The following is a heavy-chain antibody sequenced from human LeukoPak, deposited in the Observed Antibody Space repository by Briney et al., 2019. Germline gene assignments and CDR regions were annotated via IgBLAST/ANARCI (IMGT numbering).Heavy chain of an antibody. Sequence: GGSLRLSCVVSGLTFSNYAMTWVRQAPGKGLEWLSAITGDGVYTNYADSVKGRFTISRDNSKNTFYLQVSSLGAGDTAVYYCAKRYATSSGHFDYWGQGTLVTVSS. J-gene: IGHJ4*02. CDR2: ITGDGVYT. CDR1: GLTFSNYA. V-gene: IGHV3-23*01. CDR3: AKRYATSSGHFDY. D-gene: IGHD3-22*01.